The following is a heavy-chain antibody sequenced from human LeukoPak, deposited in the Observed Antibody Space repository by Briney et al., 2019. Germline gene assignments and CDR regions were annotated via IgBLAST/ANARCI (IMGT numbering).Heavy chain of an antibody. CDR2: VSYDGSNK. V-gene: IGHV3-30-3*01. Sequence: GGSLRLSCAASGFTFSSYAMHWVRQAPGKGLEWVAVVSYDGSNKYYADSVKGRFTISRDNSKNTLYLQMNSLRAEDTAVYYCARAPAPDYWGQGILVTVSS. CDR1: GFTFSSYA. J-gene: IGHJ4*02. CDR3: ARAPAPDY.